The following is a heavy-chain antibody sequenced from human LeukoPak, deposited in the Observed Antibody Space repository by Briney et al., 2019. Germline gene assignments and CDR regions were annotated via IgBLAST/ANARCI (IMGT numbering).Heavy chain of an antibody. CDR3: ARGVPYYDILTGYLPYYYYMDV. J-gene: IGHJ6*03. D-gene: IGHD3-9*01. Sequence: ASVKVSCKASGYTFTSYGISWVRQAPGQGLEWMGWISAYNGNTNYAQKRQGRVTMTTDTSTSTAYMELRSLRSDDTAVYYCARGVPYYDILTGYLPYYYYMDVWGKGTTVTVSS. CDR2: ISAYNGNT. CDR1: GYTFTSYG. V-gene: IGHV1-18*01.